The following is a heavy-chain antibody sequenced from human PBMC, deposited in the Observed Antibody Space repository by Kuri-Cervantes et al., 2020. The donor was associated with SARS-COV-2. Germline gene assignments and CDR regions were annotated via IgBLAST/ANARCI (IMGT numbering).Heavy chain of an antibody. CDR3: ARDQEVLRFLDGYYYYGMDV. CDR2: MNPNSGNT. J-gene: IGHJ6*02. D-gene: IGHD3-3*01. Sequence: ASVKVSCKASGYTFTSYDINWVRQATGQGLEWMGWMNPNSGNTGYAQKFQGRVTMTRNTSISTAYMELSSLRSEDTAVYYCARDQEVLRFLDGYYYYGMDVWGQGTTVTVSS. V-gene: IGHV1-8*01. CDR1: GYTFTSYD.